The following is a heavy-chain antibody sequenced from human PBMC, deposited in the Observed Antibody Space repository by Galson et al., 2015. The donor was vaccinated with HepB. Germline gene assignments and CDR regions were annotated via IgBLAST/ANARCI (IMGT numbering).Heavy chain of an antibody. CDR1: GYTFTSYA. J-gene: IGHJ3*02. Sequence: SVKVSCKASGYTFTSYAMHWVRQAPGQRLEWMGWINAGNGNTKYSQKFQGRVTITRDTSASTAYMELSSLRSEDTAGYYCARDRTGVTIFGVVPGNAFDIWGQVTMVTVSS. CDR2: INAGNGNT. V-gene: IGHV1-3*01. D-gene: IGHD3-3*01. CDR3: ARDRTGVTIFGVVPGNAFDI.